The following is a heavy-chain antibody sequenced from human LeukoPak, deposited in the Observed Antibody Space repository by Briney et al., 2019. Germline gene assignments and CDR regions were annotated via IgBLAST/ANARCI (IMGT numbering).Heavy chain of an antibody. J-gene: IGHJ3*02. CDR3: AREYSSGSDDAFDI. D-gene: IGHD6-19*01. CDR2: TYYRSKWYN. Sequence: WVRQAPGQGLEWLGRTYYRSKWYNDYAVSVKSRITINPDTSKNQFSLQLNSVTPEDTAVYYCAREYSSGSDDAFDIWGQGAMVTVSS. V-gene: IGHV6-1*01.